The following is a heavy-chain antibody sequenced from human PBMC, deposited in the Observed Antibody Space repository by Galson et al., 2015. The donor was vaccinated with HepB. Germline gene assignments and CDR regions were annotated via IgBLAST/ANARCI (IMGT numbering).Heavy chain of an antibody. J-gene: IGHJ5*02. CDR1: GYTFASYG. CDR2: INTKTGHP. V-gene: IGHV7-4-1*02. CDR3: ASREGYCSGGSCYGYNWFDP. Sequence: SVKVSCKASGYTFASYGINWVRQAPGQGLQWMGGINTKTGHPTYAQDFTGRVVFSLDTSVTTTYLQITSLKAEDTAVYYCASREGYCSGGSCYGYNWFDPWGQGTLVTVSS. D-gene: IGHD2-15*01.